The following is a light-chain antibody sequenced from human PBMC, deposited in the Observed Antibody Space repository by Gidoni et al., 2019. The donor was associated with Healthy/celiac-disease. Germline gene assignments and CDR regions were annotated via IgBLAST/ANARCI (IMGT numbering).Light chain of an antibody. CDR2: QDS. CDR3: QAWDSSTVV. Sequence: SYELTQPPSVSVSPGQTASITCSGDKLGDKYACWFHQKPGQSPVLVIYQDSKRPSCIPVRFSGSNSGNTATLTISGTQAMDEADYYCQAWDSSTVVFGGGTKLTVL. V-gene: IGLV3-1*01. CDR1: KLGDKY. J-gene: IGLJ2*01.